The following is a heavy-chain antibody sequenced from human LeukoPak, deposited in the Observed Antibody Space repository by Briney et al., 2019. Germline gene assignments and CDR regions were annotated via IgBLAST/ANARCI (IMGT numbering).Heavy chain of an antibody. V-gene: IGHV3-23*01. CDR2: ISGSGGST. J-gene: IGHJ4*02. CDR1: GFTFSSYG. Sequence: AGGSLRLSCAASGFTFSSYGMSWVRQAPGKGLEWVSAISGSGGSTYYADSVKGRFTISRDNSKNTLYLQMNSLRAEDTAVYYCAKVLRFLEWLGAPFDYWGQGTLVTVSS. CDR3: AKVLRFLEWLGAPFDY. D-gene: IGHD3-3*01.